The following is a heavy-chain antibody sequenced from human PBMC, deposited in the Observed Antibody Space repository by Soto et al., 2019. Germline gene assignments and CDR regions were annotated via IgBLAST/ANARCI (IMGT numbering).Heavy chain of an antibody. CDR3: ARDSYSYRKQWLEGVFDY. V-gene: IGHV3-30-3*01. CDR2: ISYDGSNK. CDR1: GFTFSSYA. J-gene: IGHJ4*02. Sequence: PGGSLRLSCAASGFTFSSYAMHWVRQAPGKGLEWVAVISYDGSNKYYADSVKGRFTISRDNSKNTLYLQMNSLRAEDTAVYYCARDSYSYRKQWLEGVFDYWGQGTLVTVSS. D-gene: IGHD6-19*01.